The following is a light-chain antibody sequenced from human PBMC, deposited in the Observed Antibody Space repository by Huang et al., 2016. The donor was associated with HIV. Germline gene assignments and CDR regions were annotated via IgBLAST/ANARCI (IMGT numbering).Light chain of an antibody. Sequence: EILMTQSPATLSVSPGERATLSCMTSQSVSSDLAWYHQKPGPAPSLIIYVACVRATGIPARFSGSGSGTDFTFTISGLQSEDVAVYYCQQYNDRPPVTFGQGTRLEIK. J-gene: IGKJ5*01. CDR3: QQYNDRPPVT. CDR1: QSVSSD. V-gene: IGKV3D-15*01. CDR2: VAC.